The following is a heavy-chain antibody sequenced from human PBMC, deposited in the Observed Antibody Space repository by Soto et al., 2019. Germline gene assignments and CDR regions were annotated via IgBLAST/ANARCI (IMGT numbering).Heavy chain of an antibody. CDR1: GGTFSSYA. V-gene: IGHV1-69*13. Sequence: SVKVSGKASGGTFSSYAISWVRQAPGQGLEWMGGIIPIFGTANYAQKFQGRVTITADESTSTAYMELSSLRSEDTAVYYCARPTYYDFWSGYTPRLDYYGMDVWGQGTTVTVSS. CDR3: ARPTYYDFWSGYTPRLDYYGMDV. D-gene: IGHD3-3*01. J-gene: IGHJ6*02. CDR2: IIPIFGTA.